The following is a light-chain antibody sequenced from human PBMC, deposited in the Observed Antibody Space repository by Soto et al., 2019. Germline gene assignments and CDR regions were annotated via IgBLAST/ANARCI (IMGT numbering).Light chain of an antibody. CDR1: SSNIGGGYD. CDR2: GNS. J-gene: IGLJ3*02. Sequence: QSVLTQPPSVSGAPGQRVTISCTGSSSNIGGGYDVHWYQQLPGTAPKLLIYGNSNRPSGVPDRFSGSKSGTSASLAITRLQAEDEADYYCQSYDSSRSAGVFGGGTKLTVL. CDR3: QSYDSSRSAGV. V-gene: IGLV1-40*01.